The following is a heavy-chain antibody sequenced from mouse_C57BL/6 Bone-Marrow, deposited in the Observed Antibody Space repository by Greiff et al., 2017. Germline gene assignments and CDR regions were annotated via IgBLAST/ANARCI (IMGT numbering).Heavy chain of an antibody. CDR1: GFTFTDYY. CDR2: VYPYNGGT. CDR3: AKDYYGSSGYFDV. V-gene: IGHV1-36*01. J-gene: IGHJ1*03. Sequence: EVQLQQSGPVLVKPGPSVKISCKPSGFTFTDYYMHWVKQSHGKSLEWIGLVYPYNGGTSYNQKFKGKATLTVDTSSSTAYMELNSLTSEDSAVYYCAKDYYGSSGYFDVWGTGTTVTVSS. D-gene: IGHD1-1*01.